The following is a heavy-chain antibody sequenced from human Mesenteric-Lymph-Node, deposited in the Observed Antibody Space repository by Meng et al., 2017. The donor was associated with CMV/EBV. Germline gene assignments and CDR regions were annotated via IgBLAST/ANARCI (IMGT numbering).Heavy chain of an antibody. CDR3: ARAPGSGWPTH. Sequence: SETLSLTCTVSGGSISSSSYYWGWIRQPPGKGLEWIGEISHTGGTNYNPSLKSRVTISVDMSTNQFSLHVTSLTAADTAMYYCARAPGSGWPTHWGQGTLVTVSS. D-gene: IGHD6-19*01. J-gene: IGHJ4*02. CDR2: ISHTGGT. V-gene: IGHV4-39*02. CDR1: GGSISSSSYY.